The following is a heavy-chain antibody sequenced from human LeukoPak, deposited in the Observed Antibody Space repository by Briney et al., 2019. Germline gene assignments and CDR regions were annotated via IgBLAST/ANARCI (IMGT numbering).Heavy chain of an antibody. Sequence: GGSLRLSCAASGFSVSNNYMSWVRQAPGKGLEWVSTITNSGGRTYYADSVKGRFTVSRDNSKNTLSLHMNSLRVDDTAVYYCTKPGWHDSGWFDCWGQGTLVTVSS. CDR2: ITNSGGRT. CDR3: TKPGWHDSGWFDC. V-gene: IGHV3-23*01. D-gene: IGHD6-19*01. J-gene: IGHJ4*02. CDR1: GFSVSNNY.